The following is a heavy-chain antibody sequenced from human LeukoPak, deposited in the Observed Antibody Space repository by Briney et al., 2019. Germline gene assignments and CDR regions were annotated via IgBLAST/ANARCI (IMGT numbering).Heavy chain of an antibody. Sequence: SETLSLTCTVSGGSISSYYWTWIRQPPGKGLEWVGYINYSGNTNHNPSLTGRVTISVDMSKSQFSLKLSSVTAADTAVYYCACLSSNGRRAFDVWGQGTMVTVSS. D-gene: IGHD2-8*01. CDR2: INYSGNT. J-gene: IGHJ3*01. CDR1: GGSISSYY. CDR3: ACLSSNGRRAFDV. V-gene: IGHV4-59*08.